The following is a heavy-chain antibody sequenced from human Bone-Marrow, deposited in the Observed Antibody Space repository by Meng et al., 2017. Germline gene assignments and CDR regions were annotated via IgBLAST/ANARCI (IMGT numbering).Heavy chain of an antibody. CDR2: INPSGGST. J-gene: IGHJ4*02. D-gene: IGHD2-15*01. V-gene: IGHV1-46*01. CDR1: GYTFTSYY. Sequence: ASVKVSCKASGYTFTSYYMHWVRQAPGQGLEWMGIINPSGGSTSYAQKFQGRVTMTRGTSTSTVYMELSSLRSEDTAVYYCARDLDCSGGSCYLHFDYWGQGTLVTVSS. CDR3: ARDLDCSGGSCYLHFDY.